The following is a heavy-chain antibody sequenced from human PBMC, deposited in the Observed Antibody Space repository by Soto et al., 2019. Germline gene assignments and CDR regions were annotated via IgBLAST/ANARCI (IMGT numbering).Heavy chain of an antibody. J-gene: IGHJ4*02. V-gene: IGHV1-69*04. CDR1: GGTFSSYT. D-gene: IGHD2-15*01. CDR3: AKDRVPDGIYSFDY. CDR2: IIPILGIA. Sequence: ASVKVSCKASGGTFSSYTIIWVRQAPGQGLEWMGRIIPILGIANYAQKFQGRVTITADKSTSTAYMELNSLRVEDAGIYYCAKDRVPDGIYSFDYWGQGVLVTVSS.